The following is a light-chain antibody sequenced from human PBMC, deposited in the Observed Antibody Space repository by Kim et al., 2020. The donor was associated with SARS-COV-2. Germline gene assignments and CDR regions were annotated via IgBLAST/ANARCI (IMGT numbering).Light chain of an antibody. CDR2: GAS. Sequence: LPPGERATLSCRASQSLSSYLAWYQQKPGQAPRLLIYGASSRATGIPDRFSGSGSGTDFTLTISRLEPEDFAVYYCQQYGSSPWTFGQGTKVDIK. V-gene: IGKV3-20*01. J-gene: IGKJ1*01. CDR3: QQYGSSPWT. CDR1: QSLSSY.